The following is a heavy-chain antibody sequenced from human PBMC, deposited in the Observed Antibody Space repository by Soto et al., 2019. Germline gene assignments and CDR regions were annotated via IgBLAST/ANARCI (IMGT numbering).Heavy chain of an antibody. CDR1: GFTFSSYG. CDR3: ARERYCSGGSCYSGAFDY. Sequence: GGSLRLSCAASGFTFSSYGMHWVRQAPGKGLEWVAVIWYDGSNKYYADSVKGRFTISRDNSKNTLYLQMNSLRAEDTAVYYCARERYCSGGSCYSGAFDYWGQGTLVTVSS. D-gene: IGHD2-15*01. J-gene: IGHJ4*02. V-gene: IGHV3-33*01. CDR2: IWYDGSNK.